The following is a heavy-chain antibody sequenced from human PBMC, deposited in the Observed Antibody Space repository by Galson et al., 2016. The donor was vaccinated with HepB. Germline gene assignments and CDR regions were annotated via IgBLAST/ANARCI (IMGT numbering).Heavy chain of an antibody. Sequence: SLRLSCAASGFTFNSSGMHWVRQAPGKGLEWVAIIWYDRNNKYYADSVKGRFTISRDISKNTLYLQMNSLRAEDTAVYYCARDRYGDYLDYWGQGTLVTVSS. CDR1: GFTFNSSG. CDR2: IWYDRNNK. V-gene: IGHV3-33*01. CDR3: ARDRYGDYLDY. D-gene: IGHD4-17*01. J-gene: IGHJ4*02.